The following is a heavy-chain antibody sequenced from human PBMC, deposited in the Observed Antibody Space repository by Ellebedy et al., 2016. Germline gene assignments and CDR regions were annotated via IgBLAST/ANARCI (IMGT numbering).Heavy chain of an antibody. CDR1: GYTFTSYG. V-gene: IGHV1-18*01. Sequence: ASVTVSCKASGYTFTSYGISWVRQAPGQGLEWMGWISTYDGNTNYAQNLQGRVTMTTDTSTGTVYMELRSLISDDTAVYYCARDSGRASHFRTCGDYWGQGTLVTVSS. D-gene: IGHD1-14*01. J-gene: IGHJ4*02. CDR3: ARDSGRASHFRTCGDY. CDR2: ISTYDGNT.